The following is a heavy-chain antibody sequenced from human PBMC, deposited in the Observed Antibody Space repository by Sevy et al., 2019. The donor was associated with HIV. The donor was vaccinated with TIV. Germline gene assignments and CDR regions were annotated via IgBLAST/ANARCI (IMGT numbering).Heavy chain of an antibody. CDR3: ARHCSGSSCSHAFDI. D-gene: IGHD2-2*01. Sequence: SETLSLTCAVYGGSFSGYYWSWIRQPPGKGLEWVGEINHSGSANYNPSFKSRVTISVDTSDNQFSLKLSSVTAADTAVYYCARHCSGSSCSHAFDIWGQGTMVTVSS. V-gene: IGHV4-34*01. CDR2: INHSGSA. J-gene: IGHJ3*02. CDR1: GGSFSGYY.